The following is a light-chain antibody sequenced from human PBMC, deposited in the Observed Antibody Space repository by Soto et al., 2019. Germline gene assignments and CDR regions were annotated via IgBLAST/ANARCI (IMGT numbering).Light chain of an antibody. V-gene: IGLV2-14*01. CDR2: NVN. CDR3: NSYTGSSTYV. J-gene: IGLJ1*01. CDR1: SSDVGNYNY. Sequence: QSALTQSASVSGSPGQSITISCTGTSSDVGNYNYVSWYQQHPGEVPKLIIFNVNNRPSGVSNRFSGSKSGNTASLTISGLQAEDEADYYCNSYTGSSTYVFGTGTKVTVL.